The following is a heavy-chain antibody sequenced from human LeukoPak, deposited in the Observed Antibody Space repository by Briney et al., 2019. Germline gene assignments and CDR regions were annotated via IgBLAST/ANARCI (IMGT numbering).Heavy chain of an antibody. V-gene: IGHV4-39*07. Sequence: SETLSLTCAISGGSISVTPYYWGWIRQPPGKGLEWIGSIHYSGSTYYNPSLKSRLTISVDTSKNQFSLKLTSVTAADTAVYYCARASTIFGHFAYWGRGTLVTVSS. D-gene: IGHD3-3*01. CDR1: GGSISVTPYY. CDR2: IHYSGST. J-gene: IGHJ4*02. CDR3: ARASTIFGHFAY.